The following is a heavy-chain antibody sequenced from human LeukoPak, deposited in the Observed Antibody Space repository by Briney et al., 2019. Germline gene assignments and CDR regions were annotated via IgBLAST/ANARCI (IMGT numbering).Heavy chain of an antibody. Sequence: ASVKVSCKASGGTFSSYAISWVRQAPGQGLEWMGGIIPIFGTANYAQKFQGRVTITADESTSTAYMELSSLRSEDTAVYYCARGGFGELLFPYYYYGMDVWGKGTTVTVSS. CDR3: ARGGFGELLFPYYYYGMDV. V-gene: IGHV1-69*13. D-gene: IGHD3-10*01. CDR2: IIPIFGTA. CDR1: GGTFSSYA. J-gene: IGHJ6*04.